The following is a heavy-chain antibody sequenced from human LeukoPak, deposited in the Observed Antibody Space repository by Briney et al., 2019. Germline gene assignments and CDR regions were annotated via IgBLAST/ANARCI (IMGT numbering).Heavy chain of an antibody. Sequence: GGSLRLSCAASGFTFSNYAMHWVRQAPGKGLEWVAIISYDGSNKYYADSVKGRFTISRDNSKNTVYLQMNSLRAEDTAVYYCANTFYAFWSGSFWGQGTLVTVSS. CDR3: ANTFYAFWSGSF. CDR2: ISYDGSNK. V-gene: IGHV3-30*04. CDR1: GFTFSNYA. J-gene: IGHJ4*02. D-gene: IGHD3-3*01.